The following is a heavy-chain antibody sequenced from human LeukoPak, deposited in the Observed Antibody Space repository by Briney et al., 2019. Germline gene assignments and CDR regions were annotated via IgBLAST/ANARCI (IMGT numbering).Heavy chain of an antibody. CDR1: GGSISSSNW. CDR3: ARFAAAETGVYFDY. CDR2: IYHSGST. V-gene: IGHV4-4*02. Sequence: PSETLSLTCAVSGGSISSSNWWSWVRQPPGKGLEWIGEIYHSGSTNYNPSLKSRVTISVDKSKNQFSLKLSSVTAADTAVYYCARFAAAETGVYFDYWGQGTLVTVSS. D-gene: IGHD6-13*01. J-gene: IGHJ4*02.